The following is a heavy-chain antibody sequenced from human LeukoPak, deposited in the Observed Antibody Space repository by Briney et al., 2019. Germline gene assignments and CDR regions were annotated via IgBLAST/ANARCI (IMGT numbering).Heavy chain of an antibody. V-gene: IGHV4-61*01. CDR3: AREENYNVDY. CDR1: GGSVSSATYY. D-gene: IGHD1-7*01. J-gene: IGHJ4*02. CDR2: IYYSGST. Sequence: PSETLSPTCTVSGGSVSSATYYWSWIRQPPGKGLEWIGYIYYSGSTNYNPSLKSRVTMSVDTSKNQFSLKLTSVTAADTAVYYCAREENYNVDYWGQGTLVTVSS.